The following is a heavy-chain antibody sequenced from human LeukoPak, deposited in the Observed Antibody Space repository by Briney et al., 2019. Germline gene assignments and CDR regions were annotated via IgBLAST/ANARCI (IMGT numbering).Heavy chain of an antibody. V-gene: IGHV5-51*01. CDR2: IYPGDSAT. J-gene: IGHJ6*03. CDR3: ARRGYYYYYMDV. Sequence: GESLQISCKGSGYGFTNYWIGWVRQMPGKGLEWMAIIYPGDSATRYSPPFQGQVTISADKSINTAYLQWSSLKASDTAMYYCARRGYYYYYMDVWGKGTTVTVSS. CDR1: GYGFTNYW.